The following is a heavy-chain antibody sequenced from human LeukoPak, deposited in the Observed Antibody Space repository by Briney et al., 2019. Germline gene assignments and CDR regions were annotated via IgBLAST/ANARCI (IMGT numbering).Heavy chain of an antibody. CDR2: INPYNGNT. V-gene: IGHV1-18*01. D-gene: IGHD6-19*01. J-gene: IGHJ4*02. CDR1: GYIFTSYG. Sequence: ASVKVSCKASGYIFTSYGISWVRQAPGQGLEWMGRINPYNGNTNYAQKLQGRVTMTTDTSTSTAYMELRSLRSDDTAVYYCARAKLGVAGTPFDYWGQGTLVTVSS. CDR3: ARAKLGVAGTPFDY.